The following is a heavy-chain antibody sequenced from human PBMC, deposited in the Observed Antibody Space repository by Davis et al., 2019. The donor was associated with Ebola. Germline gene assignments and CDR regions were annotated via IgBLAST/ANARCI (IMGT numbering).Heavy chain of an antibody. D-gene: IGHD2-2*01. Sequence: KVSCKGSGYSFTSYWIGWVRQMPGKGLEWMGIIYPGDSHTRYSPSFQGQVTISVDKSISTAYLQWRSLKASDTAIYYCARHPSGKMPNWFAPWGQGTLVTVSS. CDR3: ARHPSGKMPNWFAP. CDR2: IYPGDSHT. V-gene: IGHV5-51*01. J-gene: IGHJ5*02. CDR1: GYSFTSYW.